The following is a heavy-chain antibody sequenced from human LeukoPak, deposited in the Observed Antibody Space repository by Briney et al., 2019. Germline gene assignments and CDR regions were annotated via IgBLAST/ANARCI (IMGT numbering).Heavy chain of an antibody. Sequence: GGSLRLSCAASGFSFKDSWMYWVRQAPGKGLVWVSHINGDGSDTNYVDSVKGRFTISRDNAKNTLYLQMNSLRAEDTAVYYCARSPRTAVAGIRWGKLDYWGQGTLVTVSS. V-gene: IGHV3-74*01. CDR1: GFSFKDSW. J-gene: IGHJ4*02. CDR2: INGDGSDT. CDR3: ARSPRTAVAGIRWGKLDY. D-gene: IGHD6-19*01.